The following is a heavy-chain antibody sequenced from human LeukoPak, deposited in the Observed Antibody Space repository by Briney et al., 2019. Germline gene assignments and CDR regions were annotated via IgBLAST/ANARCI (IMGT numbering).Heavy chain of an antibody. Sequence: GRSLRLSRAASGFTFSSYWMSWVRQVPGKGLEWVANIKTDGSETYFVDSVKGRFTMSRDNAKDSLYLQMNSLRADDTAVYYCAREGRGYGSGSPFDYWGQGTLVTVSS. D-gene: IGHD3-10*01. CDR3: AREGRGYGSGSPFDY. J-gene: IGHJ4*02. CDR2: IKTDGSET. V-gene: IGHV3-7*01. CDR1: GFTFSSYW.